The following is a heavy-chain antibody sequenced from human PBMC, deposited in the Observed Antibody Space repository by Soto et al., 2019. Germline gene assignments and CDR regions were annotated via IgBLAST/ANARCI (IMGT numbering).Heavy chain of an antibody. D-gene: IGHD3-22*01. CDR1: GGTFSSYA. V-gene: IGHV1-69*06. Sequence: SVKVSCKASGGTFSSYAISWVRQAPGQGLEWMGGIIPIFGTANYAQKFQGRVTITADKSTSTAYMELSSLRSEDTAVYYCASPRYYDSSGNPRGWFDPWGQGTLVTVSS. CDR2: IIPIFGTA. J-gene: IGHJ5*02. CDR3: ASPRYYDSSGNPRGWFDP.